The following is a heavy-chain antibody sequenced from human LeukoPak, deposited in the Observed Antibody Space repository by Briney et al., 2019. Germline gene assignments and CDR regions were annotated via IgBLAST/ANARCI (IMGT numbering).Heavy chain of an antibody. CDR2: IYYSGST. V-gene: IGHV4-59*01. Sequence: SETLSLTCTVSGGSITNYYWSWIRQPPGKGLEWIGYIYYSGSTNYNPSLKSRVNISVETSKKQFSLRLTSVTAADTAVYYCAGSLKIYDALLIWGQGTMVTVSS. CDR3: AGSLKIYDALLI. J-gene: IGHJ3*02. D-gene: IGHD5/OR15-5a*01. CDR1: GGSITNYY.